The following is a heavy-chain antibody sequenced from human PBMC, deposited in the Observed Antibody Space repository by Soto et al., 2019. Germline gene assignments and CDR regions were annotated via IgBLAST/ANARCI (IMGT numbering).Heavy chain of an antibody. D-gene: IGHD5-18*01. CDR1: DISINTDPYF. J-gene: IGHJ4*02. Sequence: PSKTLSFTLTVSDISINTDPYFCGWICPPPSKGPEWIGSISSSGRIHDNPSLTSRLTMSVDTSKSQFSLSLSSVTAADTAVYYCASHGGYDPRYTRYFDYWGQASRVTLSS. CDR3: ASHGGYDPRYTRYFDY. V-gene: IGHV4-39*01. CDR2: ISSSGRI.